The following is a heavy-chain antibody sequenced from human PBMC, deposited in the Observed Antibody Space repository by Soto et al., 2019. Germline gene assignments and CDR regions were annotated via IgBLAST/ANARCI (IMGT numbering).Heavy chain of an antibody. D-gene: IGHD2-15*01. Sequence: GGSLRLSCAASGFTFSSYSMNWVRQAPGKGLEWVSSISSSSSYIYYADSVKGRFTISRDNAKNSLYLQMNSLRAEDTAVYYCAKDKRVCNCSTYYFDHWGQGAQVTVSS. V-gene: IGHV3-21*01. CDR1: GFTFSSYS. CDR3: AKDKRVCNCSTYYFDH. J-gene: IGHJ4*02. CDR2: ISSSSSYI.